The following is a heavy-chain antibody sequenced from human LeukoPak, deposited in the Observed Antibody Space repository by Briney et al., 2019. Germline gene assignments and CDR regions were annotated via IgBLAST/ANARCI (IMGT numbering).Heavy chain of an antibody. CDR3: ARALPPPLRFLEWFPSWFDP. Sequence: SETLSLTCTVSGGSISSSSYYWGWIRQPPGKGLEWIGSIYYSGSTYYNPPLKSRVTISVDTSKNQFSPKLSSVTAADTAVYYCARALPPPLRFLEWFPSWFDPWGQGTLVTVSS. CDR1: GGSISSSSYY. CDR2: IYYSGST. J-gene: IGHJ5*02. V-gene: IGHV4-39*01. D-gene: IGHD3-3*01.